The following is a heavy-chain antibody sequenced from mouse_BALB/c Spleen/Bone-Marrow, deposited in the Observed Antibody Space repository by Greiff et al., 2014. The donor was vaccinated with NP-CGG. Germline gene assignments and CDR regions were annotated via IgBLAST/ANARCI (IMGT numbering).Heavy chain of an antibody. Sequence: EVQLVESGGGLAKPGGSLKLSCAASGFTFSDYYMYWVRQTPEKRLEWVATISDGGTYTFYPDSVKGRFTISRDNAKNNLYLQMSSLQSEDTAMYYCTRSGKRYGAMDYWGQGISVTVSS. CDR2: ISDGGTYT. CDR3: TRSGKRYGAMDY. V-gene: IGHV5-4*02. CDR1: GFTFSDYY. D-gene: IGHD2-10*02. J-gene: IGHJ4*01.